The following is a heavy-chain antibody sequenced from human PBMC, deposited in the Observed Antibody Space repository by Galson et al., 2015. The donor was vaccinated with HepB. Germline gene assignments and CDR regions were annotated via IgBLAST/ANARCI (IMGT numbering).Heavy chain of an antibody. D-gene: IGHD1-14*01. CDR2: ISSSSSYI. J-gene: IGHJ6*02. CDR3: ARWDATGGMDV. CDR1: GFTFSSYS. V-gene: IGHV3-21*01. Sequence: SLRLSCAASGFTFSSYSMNWVRQAPGKGLEWVSSISSSSSYIYYADSVKGRFTISRDNAKNSLYLQMNSLRAEDTAVYYCARWDATGGMDVWGQGTTVTVSS.